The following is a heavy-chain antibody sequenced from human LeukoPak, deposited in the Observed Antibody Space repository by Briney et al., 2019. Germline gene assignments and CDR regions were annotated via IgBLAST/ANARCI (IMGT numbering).Heavy chain of an antibody. CDR3: ARDQKGFNY. Sequence: ASVKVSCKASGYTFTNNYLHWVRQAPGQGLEWMGMIYPRDGSTSYAQNFQGRVTVTRDTSTTTVHMELRGLRSEDTAVYYCARDQKGFNYWAQGPVVTVP. V-gene: IGHV1-46*01. CDR1: GYTFTNNY. J-gene: IGHJ4*02. CDR2: IYPRDGST.